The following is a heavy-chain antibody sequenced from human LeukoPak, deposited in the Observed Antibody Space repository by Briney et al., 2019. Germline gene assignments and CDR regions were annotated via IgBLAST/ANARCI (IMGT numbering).Heavy chain of an antibody. CDR1: GGSISSSNW. J-gene: IGHJ4*02. CDR3: ARSYSSGWYWFDY. V-gene: IGHV4-4*02. D-gene: IGHD6-19*01. CDR2: IYHSGST. Sequence: SGTLSLTCAVSGGSISSSNWWSWVRQPPGKGLEWIGEIYHSGSTNYNPSLKSRVTISVDKSKNQFSLKLSSVTAADTAVYYCARSYSSGWYWFDYWGQGTLVTVSS.